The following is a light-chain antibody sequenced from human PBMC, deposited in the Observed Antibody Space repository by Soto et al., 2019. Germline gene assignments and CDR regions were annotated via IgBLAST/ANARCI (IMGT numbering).Light chain of an antibody. J-gene: IGKJ4*01. CDR3: QQDNSWPPLT. CDR2: GAS. Sequence: EIVMTQSPATLSVSPGERATLSCRASQSVISNLAWSQQKPGQAPRLLIYGASTRATGIPARFSGSGSGTEFTLTISSLQSEDFAVYYCQQDNSWPPLTFGGGTKVEIK. V-gene: IGKV3-15*01. CDR1: QSVISN.